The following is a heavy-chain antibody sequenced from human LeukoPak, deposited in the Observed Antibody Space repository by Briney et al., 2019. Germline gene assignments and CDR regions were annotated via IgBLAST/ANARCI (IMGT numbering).Heavy chain of an antibody. V-gene: IGHV4-4*09. D-gene: IGHD3-22*01. Sequence: SETLSLTCAVSAASISNYYWSWIRQAPGKGLEWIGYISTSGSTNYNPSLKSRVSISLDTSKNRFSLNLNFVTAADTAVYYCASPRSGYRYTFDYWGQGALVIVSS. CDR2: ISTSGST. J-gene: IGHJ4*02. CDR3: ASPRSGYRYTFDY. CDR1: AASISNYY.